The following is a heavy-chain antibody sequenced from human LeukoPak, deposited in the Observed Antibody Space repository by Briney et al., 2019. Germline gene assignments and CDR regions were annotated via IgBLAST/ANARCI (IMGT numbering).Heavy chain of an antibody. V-gene: IGHV4-34*01. Sequence: PSETLSLTCAVYGGSFSGYYWSWIRQPPGKGLEWIGEVNHSGSTNYNPSLKSRVAIPVDTSKNQFSLKLSSVTAADTAVYYCARGGQDAFDIWGQGTMVTVSS. J-gene: IGHJ3*02. CDR3: ARGGQDAFDI. CDR2: VNHSGST. CDR1: GGSFSGYY.